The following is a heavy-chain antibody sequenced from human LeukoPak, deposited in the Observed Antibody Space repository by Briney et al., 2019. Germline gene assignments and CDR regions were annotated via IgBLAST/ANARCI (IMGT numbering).Heavy chain of an antibody. CDR2: IYSDGDT. D-gene: IGHD3-10*01. CDR1: GFPVKTNY. V-gene: IGHV3-53*01. CDR3: ARGRGVNAFDI. J-gene: IGHJ3*02. Sequence: GGSLRLSCRVSGFPVKTNYMTWVRQAPGKGREWVSDIYSDGDTFYGDSVKGRFTFSRDDSHNTLYLQMNSLRGEDTAMYYCARGRGVNAFDIWGQGTMVTVSS.